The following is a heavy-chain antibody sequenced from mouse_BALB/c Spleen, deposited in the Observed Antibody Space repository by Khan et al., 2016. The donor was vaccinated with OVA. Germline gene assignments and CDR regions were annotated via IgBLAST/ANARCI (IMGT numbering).Heavy chain of an antibody. D-gene: IGHD2-14*01. J-gene: IGHJ3*01. CDR3: ARSTYRYAFAY. CDR2: MIYSGYT. V-gene: IGHV3-8*02. Sequence: MQLEESGPSLVQPSQTLSLTCSLTGDSITSGYWSWIRKFPGNKLEYMGYMIYSGYTYYNPSLKSRISITRHTSKNQYYVQLNSVTTEDTATYYCARSTYRYAFAYWGQGTLVTVSA. CDR1: GDSITSGY.